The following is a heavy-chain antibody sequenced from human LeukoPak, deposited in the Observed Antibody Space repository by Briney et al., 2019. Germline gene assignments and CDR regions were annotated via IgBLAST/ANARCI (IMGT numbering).Heavy chain of an antibody. Sequence: SETLSLTCAVYGGSFSVYYWSWIRQPPGKGLEWIGEINHSGSTNYNPSLKSRVTISVDTSKNQFSLKLSSVTAADTAVYYCARGGITMVRGVIIGYYFDYWGQGTLVTVSS. D-gene: IGHD3-10*01. V-gene: IGHV4-34*01. CDR1: GGSFSVYY. CDR3: ARGGITMVRGVIIGYYFDY. CDR2: INHSGST. J-gene: IGHJ4*02.